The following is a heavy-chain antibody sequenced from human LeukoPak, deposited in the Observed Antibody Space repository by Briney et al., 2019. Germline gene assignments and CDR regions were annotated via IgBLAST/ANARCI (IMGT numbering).Heavy chain of an antibody. CDR1: GGSISSGDYY. CDR2: IYYSGST. D-gene: IGHD5-18*01. J-gene: IGHJ4*02. CDR3: ASESTYRYNY. Sequence: SQTLFLTCTVSGGSISSGDYYWSWIRQHPGKGLEWIGYIYYSGSTYYNPSLKSRVTISVDTSKNQFSLKLSSVTAADTAVYYCASESTYRYNYWGQGTLVTVSS. V-gene: IGHV4-31*03.